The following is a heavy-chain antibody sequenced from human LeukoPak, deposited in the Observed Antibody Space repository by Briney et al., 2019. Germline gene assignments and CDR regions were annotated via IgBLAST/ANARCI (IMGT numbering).Heavy chain of an antibody. V-gene: IGHV3-64*01. Sequence: GGSLRLSCAASGFTLSRSSMHWVRQAPGKGLEFVSAISSNGRRTYYANSVKGRFTISRDISKNTLYLQMGSLRSDDTAVYYCARDSFLMVRGVIITRYWGQGTLVTVSS. CDR2: ISSNGRRT. CDR3: ARDSFLMVRGVIITRY. D-gene: IGHD3-10*01. CDR1: GFTLSRSS. J-gene: IGHJ4*02.